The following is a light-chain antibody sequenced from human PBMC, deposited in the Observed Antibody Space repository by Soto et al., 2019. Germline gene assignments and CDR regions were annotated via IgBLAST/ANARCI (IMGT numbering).Light chain of an antibody. Sequence: EIVMTQSPATLSVSPGGRATLSCRASQSISSDLAWYQQKPGQAPRLLIYGASTRATGIAARFGGSGSGTDFTLTISSLQSEDFAVYYCQQYNIWPRTFGKGT. CDR3: QQYNIWPRT. V-gene: IGKV3-15*01. J-gene: IGKJ1*01. CDR2: GAS. CDR1: QSISSD.